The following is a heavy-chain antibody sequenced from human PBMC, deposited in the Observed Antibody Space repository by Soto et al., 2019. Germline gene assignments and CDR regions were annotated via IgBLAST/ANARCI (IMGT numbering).Heavy chain of an antibody. CDR3: ARDLGRDSKQH. D-gene: IGHD4-4*01. V-gene: IGHV3-53*01. J-gene: IGHJ1*01. CDR2: IYSGGST. Sequence: EVQLVESGGGLIQPGGSLRLSCAASGFTVSSYYMSWVRQAPGKGLEWVSVIYSGGSTSYADSVKGRFTISRDTSKNTVYLQMNSLRAEDTAVYDCARDLGRDSKQHWGQGTLVTVSS. CDR1: GFTVSSYY.